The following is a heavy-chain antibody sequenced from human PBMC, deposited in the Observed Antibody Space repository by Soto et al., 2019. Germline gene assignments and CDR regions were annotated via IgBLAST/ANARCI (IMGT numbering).Heavy chain of an antibody. CDR2: INAGNGNT. J-gene: IGHJ5*02. CDR1: GYTFTSYA. Sequence: GASVKVSCKASGYTFTSYAMHWVRQAPEKRLEWMGWINAGNGNTKYSQKFQGRVTITRDTSASTAYMELSSLRSEDTAVYYCARAPRFEPLNWFDPWGQGTLVTVSS. D-gene: IGHD3-9*01. CDR3: ARAPRFEPLNWFDP. V-gene: IGHV1-3*01.